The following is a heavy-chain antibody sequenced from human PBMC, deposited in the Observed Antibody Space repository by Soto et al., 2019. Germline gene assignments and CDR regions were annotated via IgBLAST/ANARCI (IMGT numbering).Heavy chain of an antibody. V-gene: IGHV3-7*01. J-gene: IGHJ4*02. CDR1: GFSFSSSW. Sequence: SLRLSCAASGFSFSSSWMSWVRQAPGKGLEWVANIKQDGSEKNYVDSVKGRFTISRDNAKNSLFLQMNTLRAEDTAVYYCARHLPFCDYWGQGALVTVSS. CDR3: ARHLPFCDY. CDR2: IKQDGSEK. D-gene: IGHD3-3*02.